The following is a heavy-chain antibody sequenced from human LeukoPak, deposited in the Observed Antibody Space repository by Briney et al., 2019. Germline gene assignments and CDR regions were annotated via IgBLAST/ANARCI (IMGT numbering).Heavy chain of an antibody. Sequence: GGSLRLSCAASGFTFSSYSMNWVRQAPGKGLEWVSSISSSSSYIYYADSVKGRFTISRDNSKNTLYLQMNSLRAEDTAVYYCAKKDGLVTTGYYYGMDVWGQGTTVTVSS. J-gene: IGHJ6*02. V-gene: IGHV3-21*04. CDR2: ISSSSSYI. CDR1: GFTFSSYS. CDR3: AKKDGLVTTGYYYGMDV. D-gene: IGHD4-17*01.